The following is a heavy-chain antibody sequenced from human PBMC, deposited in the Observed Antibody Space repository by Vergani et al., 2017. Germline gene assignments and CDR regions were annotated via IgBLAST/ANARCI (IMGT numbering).Heavy chain of an antibody. J-gene: IGHJ4*02. CDR3: ARVLRGGSGSYYFDY. V-gene: IGHV4-4*02. Sequence: QLQLQESGPGLVKPSGTLSLTCAVSGGSISSSNWWSWVRQPPGKGLEWSGEIYHSGSTNYNPSLTRRVTISVDKSKNQFSLKLSSVTAADTAVYYCARVLRGGSGSYYFDYWGQGTLVTVSS. CDR1: GGSISSSNW. D-gene: IGHD3-10*01. CDR2: IYHSGST.